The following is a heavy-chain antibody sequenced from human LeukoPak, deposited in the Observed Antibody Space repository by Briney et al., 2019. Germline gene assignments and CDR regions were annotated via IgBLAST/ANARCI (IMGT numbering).Heavy chain of an antibody. CDR2: VSPPGGGT. Sequence: GGTLRLSCAASGFTFSNHGMNWVRQAPGKGLEWLSGVSPPGGGTYYADSVKGRFTISRDDSKNTLSLQMNSLKTEDTAVYYCTTYLWFGELIFFDYWGQGTLVTVSS. CDR3: TTYLWFGELIFFDY. D-gene: IGHD3-10*01. CDR1: GFTFSNHG. V-gene: IGHV3-23*01. J-gene: IGHJ4*02.